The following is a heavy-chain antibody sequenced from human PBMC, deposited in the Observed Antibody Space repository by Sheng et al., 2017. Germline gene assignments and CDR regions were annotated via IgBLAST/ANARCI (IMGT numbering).Heavy chain of an antibody. J-gene: IGHJ5*02. D-gene: IGHD2-2*01. Sequence: QLQLQESGPGLVKPSETLSLTCTVSGGSISSSSYYWGWIRQPPGKGLEWIGSIYYSGSTYYNPSLKSRVTISVETSKNQFSXKLSXVTAADTAVYYCARVPLSGYCSSTSCYGANWFDPWGAREPWSPSPQ. V-gene: IGHV4-39*07. CDR1: GGSISSSSYY. CDR3: ARVPLSGYCSSTSCYGANWFDP. CDR2: IYYSGST.